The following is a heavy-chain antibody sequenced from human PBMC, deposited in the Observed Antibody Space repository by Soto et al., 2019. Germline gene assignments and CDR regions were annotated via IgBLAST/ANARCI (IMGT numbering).Heavy chain of an antibody. D-gene: IGHD4-17*01. J-gene: IGHJ6*02. CDR3: AKAVGYGDYLDYYYYYGMDV. CDR1: GFTFSGYA. CDR2: ISGSGGST. V-gene: IGHV3-23*01. Sequence: EVQLLESGGGLVQPGGSLRLSCAASGFTFSGYAMSWVRQAPGKGLEWVSAISGSGGSTYYADSVKGRFTISRDNSKNTLYLQMNSLRAEDTAVYYCAKAVGYGDYLDYYYYYGMDVWGQGTTVTVSS.